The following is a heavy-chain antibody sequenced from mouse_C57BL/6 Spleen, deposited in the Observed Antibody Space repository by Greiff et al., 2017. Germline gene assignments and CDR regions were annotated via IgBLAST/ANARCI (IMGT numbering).Heavy chain of an antibody. J-gene: IGHJ3*01. Sequence: QVQLQQSGPELVKPGASVKISCKASGYAFSSSWMNWVKQRPGKGLEWIGRIYPGDGDTNYNGKFKGKATLTADKSSSTAYMQLSSLTSEDSAVYFCARSWSNYGFAYWGQGTLVTVSA. CDR1: GYAFSSSW. V-gene: IGHV1-82*01. D-gene: IGHD2-5*01. CDR2: IYPGDGDT. CDR3: ARSWSNYGFAY.